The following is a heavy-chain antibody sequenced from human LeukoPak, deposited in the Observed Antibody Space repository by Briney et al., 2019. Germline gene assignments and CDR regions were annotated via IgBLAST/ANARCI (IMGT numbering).Heavy chain of an antibody. CDR3: AKGGVVVVAGPFDY. CDR2: IRYDGSNK. Sequence: GGSLRLSCAASGFTFSSYGMHWVRQAPGKGLEWVAFIRYDGSNKYYADSVKGRFTISRDNAKNTLYLQMNSLRAEDTAVDYCAKGGVVVVAGPFDYWGQGTLVTVSS. CDR1: GFTFSSYG. V-gene: IGHV3-30*02. J-gene: IGHJ4*02. D-gene: IGHD2-15*01.